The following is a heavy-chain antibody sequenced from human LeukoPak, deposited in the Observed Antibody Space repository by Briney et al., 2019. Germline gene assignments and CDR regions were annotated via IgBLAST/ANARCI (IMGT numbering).Heavy chain of an antibody. CDR3: ARDLVGVGYFDY. CDR2: IYTIGST. Sequence: KPSETLSLTCTVSGGSITSYYWSWIRQPAGKGLEWIGRIYTIGSTNYNPSLESRVTMSRDTSKNQFTLKLSSVAAADTAVYYCARDLVGVGYFDYWGQGTLVTVPS. D-gene: IGHD2-15*01. J-gene: IGHJ4*02. V-gene: IGHV4-4*07. CDR1: GGSITSYY.